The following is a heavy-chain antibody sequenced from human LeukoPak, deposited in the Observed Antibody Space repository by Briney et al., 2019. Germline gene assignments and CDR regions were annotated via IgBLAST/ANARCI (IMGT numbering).Heavy chain of an antibody. CDR2: IYTSGST. CDR1: GGSISSYY. CDR3: AREVVVVAATLSNYFDY. Sequence: SETLSLTCTVSGGSISSYYWSWIRQPAGKGLEWIGRIYTSGSTNYNPSLKSRVTMSVDTSKNQFSLKLSSVTAADTVVYYCAREVVVVAATLSNYFDYRGLGTLVTVSS. D-gene: IGHD2-15*01. V-gene: IGHV4-4*07. J-gene: IGHJ4*02.